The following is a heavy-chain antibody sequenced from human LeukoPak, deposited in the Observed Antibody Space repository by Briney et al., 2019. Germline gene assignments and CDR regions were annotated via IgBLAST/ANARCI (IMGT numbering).Heavy chain of an antibody. J-gene: IGHJ4*02. V-gene: IGHV4-59*01. CDR2: IYYSGST. CDR3: ARASLEWGAAYGDLYFDY. CDR1: GGSISSYY. D-gene: IGHD4-17*01. Sequence: PSETLSLTCTVSGGSISSYYWSWIRQPPGKGLEWIGYIYYSGSTDYNPSLKSRVTISVDTSKNQFSLKLGSVTAADTAVYYCARASLEWGAAYGDLYFDYWGQGTLVTVSS.